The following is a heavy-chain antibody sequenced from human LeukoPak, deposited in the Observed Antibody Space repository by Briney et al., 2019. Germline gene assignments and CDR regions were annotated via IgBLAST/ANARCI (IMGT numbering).Heavy chain of an antibody. Sequence: GASVTVSCTSSGYTFTSYGISWVRQAPGQGLEWMGWISAYNGNTNYAQNLQGRVTLTTDTSTSTAYMELRSLRSDDTAVFYCARQGYGVTSQGAADYWGQGTLVTVSS. CDR2: ISAYNGNT. D-gene: IGHD4-23*01. J-gene: IGHJ4*02. CDR1: GYTFTSYG. CDR3: ARQGYGVTSQGAADY. V-gene: IGHV1-18*01.